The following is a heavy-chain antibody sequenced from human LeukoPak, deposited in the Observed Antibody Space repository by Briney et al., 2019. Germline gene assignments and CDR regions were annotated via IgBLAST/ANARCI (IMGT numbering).Heavy chain of an antibody. CDR2: ISSSRRTI. V-gene: IGHV3-48*01. D-gene: IGHD5-12*01. Sequence: PRGSLRLSCAASGFTFSSYAMSWVRQAPGKGLEWVSYISSSRRTIYYADSVKGRFTISRDNSKNTLYLQMNSLRAEDTAVYYCARGLPGYGWGQGTLVTVSS. J-gene: IGHJ4*02. CDR1: GFTFSSYA. CDR3: ARGLPGYG.